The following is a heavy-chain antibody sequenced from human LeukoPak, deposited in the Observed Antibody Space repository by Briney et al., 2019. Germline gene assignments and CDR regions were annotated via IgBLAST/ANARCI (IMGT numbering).Heavy chain of an antibody. CDR3: AKDGHYSNFYFDY. V-gene: IGHV3-74*01. J-gene: IGHJ4*02. CDR2: IKSDGSSP. CDR1: GFIFSIYW. Sequence: GGSLRLSCAASGFIFSIYWMHWVRQAPGKGPVWVSRIKSDGSSPSYADSVKGRFTISRDNAKNTVYLQMNSLRAEDTAVYYCAKDGHYSNFYFDYWGQGTLVTVSS. D-gene: IGHD4-11*01.